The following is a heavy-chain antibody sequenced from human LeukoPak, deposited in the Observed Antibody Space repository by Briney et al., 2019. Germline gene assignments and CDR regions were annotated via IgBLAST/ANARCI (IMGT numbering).Heavy chain of an antibody. CDR1: GYSFTSYW. CDR2: IYPGDSDT. V-gene: IGHV5-51*01. D-gene: IGHD1-26*01. CDR3: ASNPEMGATQHAFDI. Sequence: GESLKISCKGSGYSFTSYWIGWVRQMPGKGLEWMGIIYPGDSDTRYSPSFQGQVTISADKSISTAYLQWSSLKASDTAMYYCASNPEMGATQHAFDIWGQGTMVTVSS. J-gene: IGHJ3*02.